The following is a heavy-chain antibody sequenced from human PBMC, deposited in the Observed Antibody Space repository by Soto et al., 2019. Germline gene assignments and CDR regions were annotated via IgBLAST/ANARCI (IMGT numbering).Heavy chain of an antibody. Sequence: PSQTLSLTCAISVDSVSSNSAAWNRIRQSPSRGLEWLGRTYYRSKWYNDYAVSVKSRITINPDTSKNQFSLQLNSVTPEDTAVYYCARTPNGGNSGAFDIWGQGTMVTVSS. V-gene: IGHV6-1*01. CDR2: TYYRSKWYN. CDR3: ARTPNGGNSGAFDI. D-gene: IGHD2-21*02. CDR1: VDSVSSNSAA. J-gene: IGHJ3*02.